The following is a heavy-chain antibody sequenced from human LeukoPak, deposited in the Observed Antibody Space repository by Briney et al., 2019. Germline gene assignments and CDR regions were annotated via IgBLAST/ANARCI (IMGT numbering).Heavy chain of an antibody. D-gene: IGHD3-22*01. V-gene: IGHV3-21*01. Sequence: PGGSLRLSCLASGYTFSSYSITWVCQAPGKGLEWVSSISVGSNYIYYADSVRGRFRVSRDDARDSLYLQMNSLRAEDTAVYYCVRLRRNSDASGFYYYYDFWGQGTLVTVSS. J-gene: IGHJ4*02. CDR2: ISVGSNYI. CDR3: VRLRRNSDASGFYYYYDF. CDR1: GYTFSSYS.